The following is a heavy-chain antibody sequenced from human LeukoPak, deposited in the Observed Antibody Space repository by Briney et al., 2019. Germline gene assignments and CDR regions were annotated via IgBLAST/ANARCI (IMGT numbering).Heavy chain of an antibody. V-gene: IGHV3-30*02. CDR3: AKDSRRRKTYYYDSSALYFFDY. D-gene: IGHD3-22*01. CDR2: IRYDGSNK. CDR1: GFTFSSYG. Sequence: GGSLRLSCAASGFTFSSYGMHWVRQAPGKGLEWEAFIRYDGSNKYYADSVKGRFTISRDNSKNTLYLQMSSLRADDTAVYYCAKDSRRRKTYYYDSSALYFFDYWGQGTLVTVSS. J-gene: IGHJ4*02.